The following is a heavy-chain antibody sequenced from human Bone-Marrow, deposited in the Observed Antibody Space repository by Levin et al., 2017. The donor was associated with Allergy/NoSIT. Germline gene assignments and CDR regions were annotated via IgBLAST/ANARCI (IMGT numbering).Heavy chain of an antibody. CDR2: ISSSGSTI. Sequence: LSLTCAASGFTFSSYEMNWVRQAPGKGLEWVSYISSSGSTIYYADSMKGRFTISRDNAKNSLYLQMNSLRAEDTAVYYCATDLGYYFDYWGQGTLVTVSS. J-gene: IGHJ4*02. V-gene: IGHV3-48*03. CDR3: ATDLGYYFDY. D-gene: IGHD3-16*01. CDR1: GFTFSSYE.